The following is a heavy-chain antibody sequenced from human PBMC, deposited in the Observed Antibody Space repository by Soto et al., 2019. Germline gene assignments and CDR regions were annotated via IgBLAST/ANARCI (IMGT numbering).Heavy chain of an antibody. D-gene: IGHD6-13*01. Sequence: QVQLQESGPGLVKPSGTLSLTCAVSGGSISSSNWWSWVRQPPGKGLEWIGEIYHGGSTNYNPSLQSRVAISVDKSKNQCPLKLSSVTAADTAVYYCATGPGQQSNDYWGQGTLVTVSS. CDR3: ATGPGQQSNDY. CDR2: IYHGGST. CDR1: GGSISSSNW. J-gene: IGHJ4*02. V-gene: IGHV4-4*02.